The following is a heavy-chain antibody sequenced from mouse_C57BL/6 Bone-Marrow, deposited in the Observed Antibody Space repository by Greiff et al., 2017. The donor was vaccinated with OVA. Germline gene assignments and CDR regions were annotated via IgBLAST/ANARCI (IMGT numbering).Heavy chain of an antibody. Sequence: LVESGPELVKPGASVKISCKASGYAFSSSWMNWVKQRPGKGLEWIGRIYPGDGDTNYNGKFKGKATLTADKSSSTAYMQLSSLTSEDSAVYFCARLGLYYYGSVYFDYWGQGTTLTVSS. CDR1: GYAFSSSW. D-gene: IGHD1-1*01. CDR2: IYPGDGDT. CDR3: ARLGLYYYGSVYFDY. V-gene: IGHV1-82*01. J-gene: IGHJ2*01.